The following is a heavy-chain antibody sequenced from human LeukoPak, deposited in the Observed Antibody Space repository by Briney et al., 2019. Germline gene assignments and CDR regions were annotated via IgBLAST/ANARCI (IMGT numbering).Heavy chain of an antibody. V-gene: IGHV1-2*02. CDR2: INPNSGGT. CDR1: GYTFTGYY. J-gene: IGHJ4*02. D-gene: IGHD3-10*01. CDR3: ARGAVRANFDY. Sequence: ASVKVSCKASGYTFTGYYMHWVRQAPGQGLEWMGWINPNSGGTKYAQKFQGRVTMTRDTSISTAYMELSRLRSDDTAVYYCARGAVRANFDYWGQGTLVTVSS.